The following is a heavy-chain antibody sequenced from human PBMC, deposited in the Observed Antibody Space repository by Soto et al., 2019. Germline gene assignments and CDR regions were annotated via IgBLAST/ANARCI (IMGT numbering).Heavy chain of an antibody. J-gene: IGHJ6*02. D-gene: IGHD3-10*02. V-gene: IGHV1-18*01. CDR1: GYTLPIYG. CDR3: AHYVGTAGYYNGMDV. CDR2: RSAYSGKA. Sequence: QEQLVQSGGEVKRPGASVKVSCKASGYTLPIYGMSWVRQAPGQVLEWMGWRSAYSGKAEYAQKVQGRVTMDADTSTSTAHMELIDRCPDDAANYYCAHYVGTAGYYNGMDVWGQGTTVTVSS.